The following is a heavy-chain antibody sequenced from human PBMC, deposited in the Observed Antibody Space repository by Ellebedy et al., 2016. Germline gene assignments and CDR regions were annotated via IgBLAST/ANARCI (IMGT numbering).Heavy chain of an antibody. V-gene: IGHV4-38-2*02. CDR2: IYHSGST. CDR3: AKLSAIATAGTYRYHSMDV. D-gene: IGHD6-13*01. Sequence: SETLSLTCTVSGYSISSGYYWGWIRQPPGKGLEWIGSIYHSGSTYYNPSLKSRVTISVDTSKNQFSLKLSSVTAADTAVYYCAKLSAIATAGTYRYHSMDVWGQGTMVTVSS. CDR1: GYSISSGYY. J-gene: IGHJ3*01.